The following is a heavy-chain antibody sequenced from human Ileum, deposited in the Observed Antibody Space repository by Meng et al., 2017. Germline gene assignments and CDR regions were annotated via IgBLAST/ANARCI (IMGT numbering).Heavy chain of an antibody. CDR3: ARGGGRYGPDFDY. CDR2: IKHSGRT. J-gene: IGHJ4*02. Sequence: VQLEQWGGRRVRPQGVLALTCVVDGGSFGGYYWSWTPQPPRKGLEWIGEIKHSGRTNYNPSLKSRVTISVDTSKNQFSLKLSSVTAADTAVYYCARGGGRYGPDFDYWGQGTLVTVSS. CDR1: GGSFGGYY. D-gene: IGHD3-16*01. V-gene: IGHV4-34*01.